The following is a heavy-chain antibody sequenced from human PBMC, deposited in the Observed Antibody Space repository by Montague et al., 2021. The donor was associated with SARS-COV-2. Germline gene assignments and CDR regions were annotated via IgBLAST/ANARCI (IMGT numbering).Heavy chain of an antibody. J-gene: IGHJ4*02. CDR3: ARGPKMYGELADY. V-gene: IGHV4-39*01. CDR2: FYYSGST. Sequence: SXTLSLTCTVSGGSVRSSNDCWGWIRQPPGKGLEWIANFYYSGSTYYNPSLKSRVTISVDTSNNQFSLKLSSVTAADTAVYYCARGPKMYGELADYWGQGTLVTVSS. CDR1: GGSVRSSNDC. D-gene: IGHD4-17*01.